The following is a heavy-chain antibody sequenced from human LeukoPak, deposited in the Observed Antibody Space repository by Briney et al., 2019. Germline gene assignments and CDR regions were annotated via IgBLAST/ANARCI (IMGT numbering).Heavy chain of an antibody. D-gene: IGHD3-10*01. J-gene: IGHJ4*02. Sequence: SETLSLTCTVSGGSISSYYWSWIRQPPGKGLEWIGYIYTSGSTNYNPSLKSRVTISVDTSKNQFSLKLSSVTAADTAVYYCARVGSGSRHFDYWGQGTLVTVSS. CDR2: IYTSGST. CDR3: ARVGSGSRHFDY. CDR1: GGSISSYY. V-gene: IGHV4-4*09.